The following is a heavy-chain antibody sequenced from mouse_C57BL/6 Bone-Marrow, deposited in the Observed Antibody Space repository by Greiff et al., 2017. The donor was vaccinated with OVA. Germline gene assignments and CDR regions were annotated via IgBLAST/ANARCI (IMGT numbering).Heavy chain of an antibody. CDR1: GFPFSSYG. Sequence: EVKLMESGGDLVKPGGSLKLSCAASGFPFSSYGMSWVRQTPDKRLAWVATISSGGSYTYYPDSVKGRFPISRDNAKNTLYLQMSSLKSEDTAMYYCARQGWAWFAYWGQGTLVTVSA. CDR2: ISSGGSYT. V-gene: IGHV5-6*01. J-gene: IGHJ3*01. CDR3: ARQGWAWFAY. D-gene: IGHD2-3*01.